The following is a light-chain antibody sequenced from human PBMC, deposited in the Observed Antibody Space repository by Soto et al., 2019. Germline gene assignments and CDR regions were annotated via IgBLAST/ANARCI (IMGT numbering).Light chain of an antibody. Sequence: EIVLTQSPGTLSLSPGERATLSCRASQSVSGSYLAWYQQRPGQAPRLLIYGASSRATGIPDRFSGSGSGTDFTLTITRLEPEDFAVYYGQQYRSSRWTFGRGTKVDIK. CDR2: GAS. J-gene: IGKJ1*01. CDR3: QQYRSSRWT. V-gene: IGKV3-20*01. CDR1: QSVSGSY.